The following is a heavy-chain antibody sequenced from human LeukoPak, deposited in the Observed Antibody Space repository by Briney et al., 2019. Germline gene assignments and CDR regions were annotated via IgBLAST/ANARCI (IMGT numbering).Heavy chain of an antibody. Sequence: GGSLRLSCAASGFTFSDNYMTWVRQAPGKGLEWLSYISGNDGVIQYADSVKGRFTISRDNAKNSLYLQMNSLRAEDTAVYYCARDYCSSTSCYAPQYYYYYMDVWGKGTTVTVSS. CDR2: ISGNDGVI. V-gene: IGHV3-11*04. CDR1: GFTFSDNY. D-gene: IGHD2-2*01. J-gene: IGHJ6*03. CDR3: ARDYCSSTSCYAPQYYYYYMDV.